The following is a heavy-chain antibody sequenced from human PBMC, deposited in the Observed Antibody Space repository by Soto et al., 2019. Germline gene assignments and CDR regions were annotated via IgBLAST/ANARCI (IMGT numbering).Heavy chain of an antibody. Sequence: PSETLSLTCTASGGSITYYCSWMRLSPGKGLEWIGYINSNGYSSYNPSLKSRVTLSVDTSKNQFSLKLTSLTAEDTAIYYCARGERMGLDYWGQGTLVTVSS. CDR2: INSNGYS. CDR1: GGSITYY. CDR3: ARGERMGLDY. V-gene: IGHV4-59*01. J-gene: IGHJ4*02. D-gene: IGHD2-15*01.